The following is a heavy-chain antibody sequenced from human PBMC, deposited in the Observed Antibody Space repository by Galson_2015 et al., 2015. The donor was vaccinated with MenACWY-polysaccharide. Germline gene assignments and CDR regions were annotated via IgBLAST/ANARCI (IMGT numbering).Heavy chain of an antibody. CDR2: INSDGGTT. J-gene: IGHJ5*02. V-gene: IGHV3-74*01. Sequence: SLRLSCAASGFTFSSYWMHWVRQAPGKGLVWVSRINSDGGTTAYADSVKGRFTISRDNAKNALYLQMSSLRAEDTAVYYCAKGGDGYKFLFDPWGQGALVTVSS. CDR3: AKGGDGYKFLFDP. CDR1: GFTFSSYW. D-gene: IGHD5-24*01.